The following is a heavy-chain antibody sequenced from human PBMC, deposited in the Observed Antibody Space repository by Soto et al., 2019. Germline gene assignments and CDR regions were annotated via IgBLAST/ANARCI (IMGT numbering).Heavy chain of an antibody. CDR3: AIQPRLRELPIVY. V-gene: IGHV4-39*01. CDR1: GGSISSSSYY. CDR2: IYYSGST. J-gene: IGHJ4*02. Sequence: PSETLSLTCTVSGGSISSSSYYWGWIRQPPGKGLEWIGSIYYSGSTYYNPSLKSRVTISVDTSKNQFSLKLSSVTAADTAVYYCAIQPRLRELPIVYCFQGPLFT. D-gene: IGHD1-26*01.